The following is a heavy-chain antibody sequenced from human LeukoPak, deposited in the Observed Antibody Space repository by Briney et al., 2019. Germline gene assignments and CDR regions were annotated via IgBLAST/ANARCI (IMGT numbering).Heavy chain of an antibody. J-gene: IGHJ2*01. V-gene: IGHV4-34*01. CDR3: ARDQVGGTWYFDL. Sequence: SETLSLTCTVYGGSFSGYYWSWLRQPPGKGLEWIGEINHSGSTNYTPSLKSRVTISVDTSKNQVSLKLSSVTAAATAVYYCARDQVGGTWYFDLWGRGTLVTVSS. CDR1: GGSFSGYY. CDR2: INHSGST. D-gene: IGHD1-26*01.